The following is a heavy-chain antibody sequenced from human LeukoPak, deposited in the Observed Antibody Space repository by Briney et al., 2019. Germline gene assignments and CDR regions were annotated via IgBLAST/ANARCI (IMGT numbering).Heavy chain of an antibody. Sequence: ASVKDSCKASGYNYRDYYIHSVRHAAGQGLEGMGWINPPRGGTRYAPKFQGRVTMSSDTAINTAYMELRRLRSDDTAVFYCARVNRFYDITYPAAYDIWGQGTRVTVSS. D-gene: IGHD3-22*01. J-gene: IGHJ3*02. CDR3: ARVNRFYDITYPAAYDI. CDR2: INPPRGGT. V-gene: IGHV1-2*02. CDR1: GYNYRDYY.